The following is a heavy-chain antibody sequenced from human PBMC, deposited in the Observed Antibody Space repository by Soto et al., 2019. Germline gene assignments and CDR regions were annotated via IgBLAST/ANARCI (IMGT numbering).Heavy chain of an antibody. V-gene: IGHV1-69*01. CDR3: ARKGYCSSTSCYTGRYYYYYYGMDV. CDR1: GGTFSSYA. Sequence: QVQLVQSGAEVKKPGSSVKVSCTASGGTFSSYAISWVRQAPGQGLEWMGGIIPIFGTANYAQKFQGRVTITADESTSTAYMELSSLRSDDTAVYYCARKGYCSSTSCYTGRYYYYYYGMDVWCQGTTVTVSS. CDR2: IIPIFGTA. D-gene: IGHD2-2*02. J-gene: IGHJ6*02.